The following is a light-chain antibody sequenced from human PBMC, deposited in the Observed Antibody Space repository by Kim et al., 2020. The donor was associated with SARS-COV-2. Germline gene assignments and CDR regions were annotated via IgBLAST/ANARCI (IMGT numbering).Light chain of an antibody. CDR1: TSNIGSNT. V-gene: IGLV1-44*01. CDR2: SNN. CDR3: EAWDNSLNGVV. Sequence: QSVLTQPPSASGTPGQRVTISCSGSTSNIGSNTVNWYQQLPGTAPRLLIYSNNQRPSGVPDRFSGSKSGTSASLAISGLLSEDEADYFCEAWDNSLNGVVFGGGTQLTVL. J-gene: IGLJ2*01.